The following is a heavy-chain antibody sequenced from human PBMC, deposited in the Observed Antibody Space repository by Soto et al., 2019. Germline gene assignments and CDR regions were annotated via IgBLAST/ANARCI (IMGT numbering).Heavy chain of an antibody. J-gene: IGHJ4*02. D-gene: IGHD2-21*02. CDR3: AKDSRAFCGGDCSKDY. Sequence: GGSLRLSCAASGFIFSNYAMTWVRQGPGRGLERVSTTSFSGGRTYYADSVKGRFTISRDNSNNTLFLQMSSLRAEDTAIYYCAKDSRAFCGGDCSKDYWGQGTLVTVSS. CDR2: TSFSGGRT. CDR1: GFIFSNYA. V-gene: IGHV3-23*01.